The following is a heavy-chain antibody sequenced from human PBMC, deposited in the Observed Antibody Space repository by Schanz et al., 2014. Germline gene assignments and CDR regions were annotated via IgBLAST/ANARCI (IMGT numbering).Heavy chain of an antibody. D-gene: IGHD2-8*02. J-gene: IGHJ4*02. CDR3: AKDTGYCHGGACYCFEY. Sequence: EVQLVESGGGLVQPGESLRLSCAASGFTFSSYSMNWVRQAPGKGLEWVSSISGSSTYIYYTDSVKGRFTISRDNAKTSLYLQMNSLRAEDTAVYFCAKDTGYCHGGACYCFEYWGLGILVTVSS. V-gene: IGHV3-21*01. CDR1: GFTFSSYS. CDR2: ISGSSTYI.